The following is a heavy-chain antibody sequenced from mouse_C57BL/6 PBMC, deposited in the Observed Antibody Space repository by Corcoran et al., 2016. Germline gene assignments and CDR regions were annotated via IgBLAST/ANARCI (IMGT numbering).Heavy chain of an antibody. D-gene: IGHD2-1*01. J-gene: IGHJ2*01. CDR2: INPNNGGT. Sequence: EVQLQQSGPELVKPGASVKISCKASGYTFTDYYMNWVKQSHGKSLEWIGDINPNNGGTSYNQKFKGKATLTVDKSSSTAYMELRSLTSEDSAVYYCARDYGNLLDYWGQGTTLTVSS. V-gene: IGHV1-26*01. CDR1: GYTFTDYY. CDR3: ARDYGNLLDY.